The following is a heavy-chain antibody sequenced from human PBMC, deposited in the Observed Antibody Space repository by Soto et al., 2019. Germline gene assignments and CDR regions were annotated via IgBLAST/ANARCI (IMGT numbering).Heavy chain of an antibody. CDR1: GNTFTGYY. CDR2: INPNNDDT. Sequence: VQLVQSGAEVKKPGASVKVSCKASGNTFTGYYIHWVRQAPGQGLEWMGWINPNNDDTTYGEKFQGRVTLTRDTSTSTAYMELSRLRSDDTAVYYCARDLGGSRDSWGQGTLVTVSS. CDR3: ARDLGGSRDS. V-gene: IGHV1-2*02. J-gene: IGHJ4*02. D-gene: IGHD1-26*01.